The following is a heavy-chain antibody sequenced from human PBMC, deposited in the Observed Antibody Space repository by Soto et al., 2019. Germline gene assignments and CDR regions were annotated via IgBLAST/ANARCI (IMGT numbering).Heavy chain of an antibody. D-gene: IGHD3-22*01. CDR2: ISYDGSNK. CDR1: GFTFSSYG. CDR3: AKFGSSSGYSDY. Sequence: QVQLVESGGGVVQPGRSLRLSCAASGFTFSSYGMHWVRQAPGKGLEWVAVISYDGSNKYYADSVKGRFTISRDNSKKSLDLQMNSLRAEDTAVYYCAKFGSSSGYSDYWGQGTLVTVSS. J-gene: IGHJ4*02. V-gene: IGHV3-30*18.